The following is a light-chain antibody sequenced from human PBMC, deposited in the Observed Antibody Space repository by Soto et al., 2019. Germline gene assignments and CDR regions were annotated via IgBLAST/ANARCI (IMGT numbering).Light chain of an antibody. J-gene: IGLJ1*01. CDR2: EVT. V-gene: IGLV2-23*02. CDR1: DSDVGSHNL. CDR3: CSYAVSNTYL. Sequence: QSALTQPASVSASPGHSITISCTGTDSDVGSHNLVSWYQLHPGKAPKLMIYEVTKRPSGVTNRFSGSKSGNTASLTIAGLQAEDEADYYCCSYAVSNTYLFGNGTKVTV.